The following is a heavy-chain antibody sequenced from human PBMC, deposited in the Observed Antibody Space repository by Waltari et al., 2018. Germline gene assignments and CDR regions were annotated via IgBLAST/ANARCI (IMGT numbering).Heavy chain of an antibody. CDR2: ILYRGST. D-gene: IGHD1-1*01. V-gene: IGHV4-31*03. CDR1: GCSISSGGYY. CDR3: ARDSLERGGFDY. J-gene: IGHJ4*02. Sequence: QVQLQESGPGLVKPSQTLSLTCTVPGCSISSGGYYWSWIRQHPGKGLEWIGYILYRGSTYSNPSLKSRVTISVEPSNNQFSLKLSSVTAADTAVYYCARDSLERGGFDYWGQGTLVTVSS.